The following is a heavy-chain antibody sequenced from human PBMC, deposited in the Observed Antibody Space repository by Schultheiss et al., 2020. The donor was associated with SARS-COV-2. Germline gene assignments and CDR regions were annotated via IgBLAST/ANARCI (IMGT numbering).Heavy chain of an antibody. CDR1: GGSVSSGSYY. CDR2: IYYSGST. V-gene: IGHV4-61*01. CDR3: AKGDIVVVVAATTYYYYYGMDV. J-gene: IGHJ6*02. Sequence: SQTLSLTCTVSGGSVSSGSYYWSWIRQPPGKGLEWIGYIYYSGSTNYNPSLKSRVTISVDTSKNQFSLKLSSVTAADTAVYYCAKGDIVVVVAATTYYYYYGMDVWGQGTTVTVSS. D-gene: IGHD2-15*01.